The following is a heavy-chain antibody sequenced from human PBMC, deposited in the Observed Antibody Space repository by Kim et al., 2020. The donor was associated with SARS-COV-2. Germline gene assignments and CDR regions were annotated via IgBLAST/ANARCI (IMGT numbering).Heavy chain of an antibody. Sequence: SVKGRFTISRDNSKNTLYLQMNSLRAEDTAVYYCAKGTDYYGSGSPVDVWGQGTTVTVSS. D-gene: IGHD3-10*01. CDR3: AKGTDYYGSGSPVDV. J-gene: IGHJ6*02. V-gene: IGHV3-23*01.